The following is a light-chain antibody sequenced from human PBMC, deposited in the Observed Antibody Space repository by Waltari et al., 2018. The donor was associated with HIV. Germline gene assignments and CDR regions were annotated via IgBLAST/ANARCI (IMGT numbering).Light chain of an antibody. V-gene: IGLV2-8*01. CDR2: EVS. CDR3: AAWDDRLQAFV. Sequence: QSALTQPPSASGSPGQSVTISCTGTSSDVGGYNYVSWYQQHPGKAPKLMIYEVSKRPSGVSARFSASKSGTSASLSISGLQSEDESDFYCAAWDDRLQAFVFGPGTKVSVL. J-gene: IGLJ1*01. CDR1: SSDVGGYNY.